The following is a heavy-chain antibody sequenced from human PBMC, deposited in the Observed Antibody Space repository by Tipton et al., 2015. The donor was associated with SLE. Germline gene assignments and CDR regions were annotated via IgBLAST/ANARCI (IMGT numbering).Heavy chain of an antibody. J-gene: IGHJ6*02. CDR2: IYSGGNT. Sequence: SLRLSCAASGFTVSSNYMNWVRQAPGKGLEWVSVIYSGGNTNYADSVKGRFTISRDNAMNSLYLQMNSLRAEDTAVYYCARDTYYYDSSGYYSYYYYYGMDVWGQGTTVTVSS. D-gene: IGHD3-22*01. V-gene: IGHV3-66*01. CDR1: GFTVSSNY. CDR3: ARDTYYYDSSGYYSYYYYYGMDV.